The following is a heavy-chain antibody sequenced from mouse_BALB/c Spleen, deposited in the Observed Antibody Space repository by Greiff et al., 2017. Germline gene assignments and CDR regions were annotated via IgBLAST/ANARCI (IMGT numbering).Heavy chain of an antibody. V-gene: IGHV5-6-5*01. CDR3: AREGMITTLDY. CDR1: GFTFSSYA. D-gene: IGHD2-4*01. Sequence: EVQGVESGGGLVKPGGSLKLSCAASGFTFSSYAMSWVRQTPEKRLEWVASISSGGSTYYPDSVKGRFTISRDNARNILYLQMSSLRSEDTAMYYCAREGMITTLDYWGQGTTLTVSS. CDR2: ISSGGST. J-gene: IGHJ2*01.